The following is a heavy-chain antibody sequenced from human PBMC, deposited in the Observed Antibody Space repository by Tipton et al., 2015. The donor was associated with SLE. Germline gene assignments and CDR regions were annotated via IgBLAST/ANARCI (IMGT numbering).Heavy chain of an antibody. D-gene: IGHD3-22*01. V-gene: IGHV3-11*01. CDR2: MSSSGQTI. CDR1: GFRFSDYY. CDR3: ASEGEYYDGSGYSPPYY. Sequence: GSLRLSCAASGFRFSDYYMSWIRQAPGKGLEWIAYMSSSGQTIYYADSVQGRFAISRDNAKNSLYLQMYSLRVDDTAIYYCASEGEYYDGSGYSPPYYWGQGTLVTVSS. J-gene: IGHJ4*02.